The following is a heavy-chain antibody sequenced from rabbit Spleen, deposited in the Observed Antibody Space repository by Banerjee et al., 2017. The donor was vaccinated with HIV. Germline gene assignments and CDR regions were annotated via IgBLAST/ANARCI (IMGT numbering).Heavy chain of an antibody. J-gene: IGHJ6*01. D-gene: IGHD4-1*01. CDR3: ARDLDGVIGWNFGW. CDR1: GLSFSSAYD. V-gene: IGHV1S40*01. CDR2: IYTGSGST. Sequence: QSLVESGGGLVQPGGSLKLSCKASGLSFSSAYDMCWVRQAPGKGLEWLGCIYTGSGSTYYASWAKGRFTISKTSSTTVDLKMTSLTAADTATYFCARDLDGVIGWNFGWWGPGTLVTVS.